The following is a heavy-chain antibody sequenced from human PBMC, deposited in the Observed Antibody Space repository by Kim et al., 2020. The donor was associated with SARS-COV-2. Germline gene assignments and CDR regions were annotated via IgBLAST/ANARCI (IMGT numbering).Heavy chain of an antibody. J-gene: IGHJ6*02. D-gene: IGHD3-16*01. CDR3: ARDLGDAYAMDV. Sequence: YADSVKGRVTSSRDTAKNSLYLQMNSLRDDDTAIYYCARDLGDAYAMDVWGQGTTVTVSS. V-gene: IGHV3-48*02.